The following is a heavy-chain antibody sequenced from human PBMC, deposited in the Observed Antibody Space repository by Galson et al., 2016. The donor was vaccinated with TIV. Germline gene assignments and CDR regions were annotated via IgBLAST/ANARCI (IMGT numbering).Heavy chain of an antibody. CDR1: GYSFINYY. CDR3: FREGCSGNNCSSEAYFDW. CDR2: INPSDGNT. V-gene: IGHV1-46*01. Sequence: SVKVSCKASGYSFINYYTHWVRQAPGHGLEWMGMINPSDGNTKSAQKFQGRLTVTRHTSSSTVFMELSSLRSEDTADYYCFREGCSGNNCSSEAYFDWWGQGTLVTVSS. J-gene: IGHJ4*02. D-gene: IGHD2-15*01.